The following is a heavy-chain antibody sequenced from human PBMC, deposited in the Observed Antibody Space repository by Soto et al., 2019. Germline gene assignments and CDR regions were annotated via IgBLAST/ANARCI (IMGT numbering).Heavy chain of an antibody. V-gene: IGHV4-4*02. CDR3: VRDEAHYDILTGSSLGRAFDI. CDR2: IYHTGRT. CDR1: NASISSSNW. D-gene: IGHD3-9*01. Sequence: QVQLQESGPGLVKPSGTLSLTCVITNASISSSNWWSWVRQPPGKGLEWIGEIYHTGRTNYNPSLRSRVTMSIDKSNNRFSLRLSSLTGADTAVYYCVRDEAHYDILTGSSLGRAFDIWGQGTMVTVSS. J-gene: IGHJ3*02.